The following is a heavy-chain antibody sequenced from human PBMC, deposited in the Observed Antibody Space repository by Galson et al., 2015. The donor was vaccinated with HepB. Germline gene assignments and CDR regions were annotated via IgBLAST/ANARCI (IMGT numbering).Heavy chain of an antibody. CDR2: IIPIFGTA. Sequence: SVKVSCKASGGTFSSYAISWVRQAPGQGLEWMGGIIPIFGTANYAQKFQGRVTITADESTSTAYMELSSLRSEDTAVYYCARDLKYHRIGDYYYYYMDVWGKGTTVTVSS. CDR1: GGTFSSYA. CDR3: ARDLKYHRIGDYYYYYMDV. V-gene: IGHV1-69*13. D-gene: IGHD2-2*01. J-gene: IGHJ6*03.